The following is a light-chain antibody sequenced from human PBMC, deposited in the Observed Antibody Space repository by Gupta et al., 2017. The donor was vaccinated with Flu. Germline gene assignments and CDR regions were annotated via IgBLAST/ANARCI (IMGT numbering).Light chain of an antibody. CDR1: SSNLGDNF. CDR2: DNN. J-gene: IGLJ3*02. V-gene: IGLV1-51*01. CDR3: GTWDSSLNGGV. Sequence: VSAAPGQKVTISCSGSSSNLGDNFVSWYQHLPGTAPKLLIYDNNKRPSGIPDRFSGSKSGTSATLAITGLQTGDEADYYCGTWDSSLNGGV.